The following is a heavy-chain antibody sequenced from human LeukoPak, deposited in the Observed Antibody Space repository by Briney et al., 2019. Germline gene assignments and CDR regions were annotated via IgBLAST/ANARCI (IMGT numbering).Heavy chain of an antibody. J-gene: IGHJ4*02. Sequence: SETLSLTCTVSVGSISNYYWSWIRQPAGKGLEWFGRIYTTGNTHYNPSLKSRVTMSLDTSKNQFSLKLSSVTAADTAEYYCVRRVAGSGYRDYWGQGTLVTVSS. CDR3: VRRVAGSGYRDY. CDR2: IYTTGNT. V-gene: IGHV4-4*07. CDR1: VGSISNYY. D-gene: IGHD3-22*01.